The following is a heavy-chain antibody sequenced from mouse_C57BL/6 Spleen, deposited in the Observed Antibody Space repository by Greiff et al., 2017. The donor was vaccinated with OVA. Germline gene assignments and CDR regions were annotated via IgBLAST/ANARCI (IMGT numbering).Heavy chain of an antibody. CDR3: ARRGYPGYFDV. J-gene: IGHJ1*03. V-gene: IGHV1-80*01. CDR1: GYAFSSYW. Sequence: VQLQESGAELVKPGASVKISCKASGYAFSSYWMNWVKQRPGKGLEWIGQIYPGDGDTNYNGKFKGKATLTADKSSSTAYMQLSSLTSEDSAVYFCARRGYPGYFDVWGTGTTVTVSS. CDR2: IYPGDGDT.